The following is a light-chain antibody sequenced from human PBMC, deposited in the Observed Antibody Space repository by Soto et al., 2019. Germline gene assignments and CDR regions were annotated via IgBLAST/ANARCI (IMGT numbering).Light chain of an antibody. Sequence: EIVMTQSPASLSVSPGDSATLSCRASQSVNSNLAWYQQKPGQAPRLVIYGASIRATGIPARFSGGGSGTDFPLTISSLQSEDFAVYYCQQYNNWPCTFGQGTKREIK. J-gene: IGKJ2*02. CDR3: QQYNNWPCT. CDR1: QSVNSN. CDR2: GAS. V-gene: IGKV3D-15*01.